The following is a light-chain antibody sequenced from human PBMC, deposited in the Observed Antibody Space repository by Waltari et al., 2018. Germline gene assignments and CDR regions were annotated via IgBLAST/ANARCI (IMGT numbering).Light chain of an antibody. CDR2: QDT. Sequence: SYELTQPPSVSVSPGQTASITCSGTELGDKYSCWYQQKPGQSPILVIYQDTKRPSGIPARFSGSNSGNTVTLTISGTQTMDEADYYCQAWDSSTVVFGGGTKLTVL. J-gene: IGLJ3*02. V-gene: IGLV3-1*01. CDR3: QAWDSSTVV. CDR1: ELGDKY.